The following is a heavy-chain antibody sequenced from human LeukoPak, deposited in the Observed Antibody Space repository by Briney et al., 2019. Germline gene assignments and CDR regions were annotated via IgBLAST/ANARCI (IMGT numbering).Heavy chain of an antibody. V-gene: IGHV4-34*01. CDR1: GGSFSGYH. Sequence: SETLSLTCAVYGGSFSGYHWSWIRQPPGKGLEWIGEINHSGSTNYNPSLKSRVTISVDTSKNQFSLKLSSVTAADTAVYYCARGYWRGYYYYYGMDVWGQGTTVTVSS. CDR3: ARGYWRGYYYYYGMDV. D-gene: IGHD2-15*01. J-gene: IGHJ6*02. CDR2: INHSGST.